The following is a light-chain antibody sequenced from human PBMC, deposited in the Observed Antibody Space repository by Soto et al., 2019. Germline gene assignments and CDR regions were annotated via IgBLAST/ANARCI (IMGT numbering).Light chain of an antibody. Sequence: EIVLTQSPGTLSLSPGERATLSCRAGQSVSGTDLAWYQKKPGQAPGLLIYGASSRATGIPDRFTGSGSGPDFRVNITRLEPDDFAVYYCPQYGSSTQGTFGQGTKLEIK. CDR1: QSVSGTD. CDR2: GAS. V-gene: IGKV3-20*01. CDR3: PQYGSSTQGT. J-gene: IGKJ1*01.